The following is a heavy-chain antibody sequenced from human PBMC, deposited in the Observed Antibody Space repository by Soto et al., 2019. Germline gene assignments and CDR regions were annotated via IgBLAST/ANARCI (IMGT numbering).Heavy chain of an antibody. D-gene: IGHD1-1*01. CDR1: GAGDTFSNYG. Sequence: QVHLVQSGAEVKSPGSAVKVSCKVSGAGDTFSNYGLNWMRQAPGQGLEWMGGTIPAFGTANYAQKFQCSVTITADTSTTTAYMELRSLRSDDTAVYYCWRHDKTALPPLDSWGQGTLVSVSS. V-gene: IGHV1-69*06. CDR2: TIPAFGTA. J-gene: IGHJ4*02. CDR3: WRHDKTALPPLDS.